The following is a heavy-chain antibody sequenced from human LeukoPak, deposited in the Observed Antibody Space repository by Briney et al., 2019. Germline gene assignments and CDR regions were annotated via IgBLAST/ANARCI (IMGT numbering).Heavy chain of an antibody. J-gene: IGHJ4*02. V-gene: IGHV3-21*01. D-gene: IGHD2-15*01. CDR1: GFTFSSYS. CDR3: ARDPYVRYCSGGSCYSGAFDY. Sequence: PGGSLRLSCAASGFTFSSYSMNWVRQAPGKGLEWVSAISSSRSYIYYADSVKGRFTISRDNAKNSLYLQMNSLRAEDTAVYYCARDPYVRYCSGGSCYSGAFDYWGQGTLVTVSS. CDR2: ISSSRSYI.